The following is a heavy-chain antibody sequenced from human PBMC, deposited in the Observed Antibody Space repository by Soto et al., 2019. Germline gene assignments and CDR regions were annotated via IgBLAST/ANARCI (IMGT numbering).Heavy chain of an antibody. CDR3: ASSVPPVYFQH. CDR1: GGSISSGVYY. V-gene: IGHV4-31*03. Sequence: LSLTCTVSGGSISSGVYYWSWIRQHPGKGLEWIGYIYYSGSTYYNPSLKSRVTISVDTSKNQYSLKLSSVTAADTAVYYCASSVPPVYFQHWGQGTRGTVS. J-gene: IGHJ1*01. CDR2: IYYSGST.